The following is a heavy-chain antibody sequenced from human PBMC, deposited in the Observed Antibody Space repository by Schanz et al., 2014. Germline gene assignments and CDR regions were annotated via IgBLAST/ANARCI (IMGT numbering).Heavy chain of an antibody. CDR3: ARDTAPSCIGPSCFECFQH. CDR1: AFIFRSYS. Sequence: EVQLVESGGGLVQPGGSLRLSCAASAFIFRSYSMHWVRQAPGKGLEWVSYISRSSSTIYYADSVRGRFTISRDNAKNSLYLQMNSLRAEDTALYYCARDTAPSCIGPSCFECFQHWGQGALVTVSS. CDR2: ISRSSSTI. D-gene: IGHD2-2*01. V-gene: IGHV3-48*04. J-gene: IGHJ1*01.